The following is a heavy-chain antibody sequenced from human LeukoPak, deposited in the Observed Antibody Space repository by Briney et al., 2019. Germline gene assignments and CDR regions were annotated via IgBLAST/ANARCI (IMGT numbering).Heavy chain of an antibody. CDR3: ARHSLLYGMDV. CDR1: GGSISSYY. V-gene: IGHV4-59*08. J-gene: IGHJ6*02. Sequence: SETLSLTCTVYGGSISSYYWSWIRQPPGKGLEWIGYIYYSGSTNYNPSLKSRVTISVDTSKNQFSLKLSSVTAADTAVYYCARHSLLYGMDVWGQRTTVTDSS. CDR2: IYYSGST.